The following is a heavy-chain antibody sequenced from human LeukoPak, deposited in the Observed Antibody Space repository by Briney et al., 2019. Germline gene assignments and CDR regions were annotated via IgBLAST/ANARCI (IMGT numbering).Heavy chain of an antibody. Sequence: PGGSLRLSCADSGFTFSSYWMHWVRQAPGKGLVWVSRINSDGSITTYTDSVRGRFTISRDNAKSTLYLQMNSLRAEDTAVYYCASSTQISKYADYWGQGALVTVSS. J-gene: IGHJ4*02. D-gene: IGHD2-2*01. CDR2: INSDGSIT. CDR1: GFTFSSYW. CDR3: ASSTQISKYADY. V-gene: IGHV3-74*01.